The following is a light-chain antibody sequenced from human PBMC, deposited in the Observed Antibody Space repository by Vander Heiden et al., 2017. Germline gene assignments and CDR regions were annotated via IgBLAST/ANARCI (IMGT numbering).Light chain of an antibody. J-gene: IGLJ2*01. CDR1: ALPKQY. V-gene: IGLV3-25*03. CDR3: QSADSSGTYPV. Sequence: SYALTQPHSVSVSPGQPARITCSGDALPKQYAYWYQQKPGQAPVLVIYKDSERPSGIPERFSGSSSGTTVTLTISGVQAEDEADYYCQSADSSGTYPVFGGGTKLTVL. CDR2: KDS.